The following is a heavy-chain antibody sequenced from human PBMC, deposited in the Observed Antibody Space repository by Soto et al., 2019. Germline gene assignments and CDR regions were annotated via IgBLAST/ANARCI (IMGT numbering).Heavy chain of an antibody. CDR1: GYTFTSYG. D-gene: IGHD3-22*01. V-gene: IGHV1-18*01. CDR3: ARDVYYYDSSGYDAFDI. CDR2: ISAYNGNT. J-gene: IGHJ3*02. Sequence: QVQLVQSGAXXXKPGASVKVSCKASGYTFTSYGISWVRQAPGQGLEWMGWISAYNGNTNYAQKLQGRVTMTTDTSTSTAYMELRSLRSDDTAVYYCARDVYYYDSSGYDAFDIWGQGTMVTVSS.